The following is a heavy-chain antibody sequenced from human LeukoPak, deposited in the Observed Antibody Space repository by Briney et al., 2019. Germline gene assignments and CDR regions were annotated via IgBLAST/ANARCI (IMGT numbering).Heavy chain of an antibody. V-gene: IGHV3-23*01. J-gene: IGHJ4*02. Sequence: PGGSLRLSCAVSGFTFSSYGMSWVRQAPGKGLEWVSAISGSGGSTYYADSVKGRFTISRDNSKNTLYLQMNSLRAEDTAVYYCAKVWPLYYDSRGDYFDYWGQGTLVTVSS. CDR1: GFTFSSYG. CDR2: ISGSGGST. D-gene: IGHD3-22*01. CDR3: AKVWPLYYDSRGDYFDY.